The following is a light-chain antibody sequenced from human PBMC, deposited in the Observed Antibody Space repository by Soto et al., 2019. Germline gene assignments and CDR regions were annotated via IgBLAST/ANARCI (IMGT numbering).Light chain of an antibody. V-gene: IGKV1-5*03. CDR3: QHYKTYSRT. CDR1: QSVNIW. Sequence: EIQMTQSPSTLSASVGDRVTMTCRASQSVNIWLAWYQQKPGKAPKLLIYKASSLESGVPSRFSGSGSGTEFTLTISSLQPDDFATYYCQHYKTYSRTFGQGTKVEIK. CDR2: KAS. J-gene: IGKJ1*01.